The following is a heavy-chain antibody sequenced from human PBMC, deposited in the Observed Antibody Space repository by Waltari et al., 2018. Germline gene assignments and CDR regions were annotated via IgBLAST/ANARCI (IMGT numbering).Heavy chain of an antibody. CDR3: AKAGYCSGGSCQGGYYYYMDV. D-gene: IGHD2-15*01. J-gene: IGHJ6*03. CDR1: GFTFSSYG. Sequence: QVQLVESGGGVVQPGGSLRLSCAASGFTFSSYGMHWVRQAPGTGLEWVAFIRYDGSNKYYADSVKGRFTISRDNSKNTLYLQMNSLRAEDTAVYYCAKAGYCSGGSCQGGYYYYMDVWGKGTTVTVSS. V-gene: IGHV3-30*02. CDR2: IRYDGSNK.